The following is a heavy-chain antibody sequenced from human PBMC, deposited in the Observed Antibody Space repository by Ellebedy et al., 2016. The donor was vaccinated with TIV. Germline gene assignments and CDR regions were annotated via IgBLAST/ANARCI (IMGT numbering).Heavy chain of an antibody. CDR1: GFTFSSHG. CDR3: ARDSDYLAGYYYGMDV. D-gene: IGHD2/OR15-2a*01. CDR2: ITGGGDTT. J-gene: IGHJ6*02. V-gene: IGHV3-23*01. Sequence: PGGSLRLSCAASGFTFSSHGMAWVRQAPGKGLEWLSGITGGGDTTYYADSVKGRFTISRDNSKNTLYLQMNSLRAEDTAVYYCARDSDYLAGYYYGMDVWGQGTTVTVSS.